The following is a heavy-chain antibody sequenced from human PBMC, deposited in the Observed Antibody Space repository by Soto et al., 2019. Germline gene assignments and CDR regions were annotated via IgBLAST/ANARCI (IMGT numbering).Heavy chain of an antibody. Sequence: GGSLRLSCAASGFTFSTYAMSWVRQAPGKGLEWVSTISGSGTSTYNADSVKGRFTISRDNSRNTLYLQMSSLRAEDTAVYYCAKGRAAYYFDYWGQGTLVTVSS. CDR3: AKGRAAYYFDY. V-gene: IGHV3-23*01. CDR1: GFTFSTYA. J-gene: IGHJ4*02. CDR2: ISGSGTST.